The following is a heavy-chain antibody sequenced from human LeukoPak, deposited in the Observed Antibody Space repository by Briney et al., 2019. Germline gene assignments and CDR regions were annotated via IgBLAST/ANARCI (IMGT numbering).Heavy chain of an antibody. CDR2: ISYNGGST. CDR3: AKDRVGVSWDDAFDM. J-gene: IGHJ3*02. Sequence: GGSLRLSCSASGFTFSSYAVHWVRQAPGKGLEYVSGISYNGGSTFYADSVKGRFTISRDNSKNTLYLQTSSLRAEDTAVYYCAKDRVGVSWDDAFDMWGQGAMVTVSS. V-gene: IGHV3-64*04. D-gene: IGHD1-26*01. CDR1: GFTFSSYA.